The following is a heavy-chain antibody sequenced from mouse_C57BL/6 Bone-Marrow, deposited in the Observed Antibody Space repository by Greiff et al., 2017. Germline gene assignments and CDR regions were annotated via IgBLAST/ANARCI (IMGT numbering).Heavy chain of an antibody. Sequence: EVQLVESGGGLVQPGASLRLSCAASGFTFTDYYMSWVRQPPGKAPAWLALIRNKANGYTTEYTASVKGRFTISRDNSQNILYLQMNTLRAEDSATYYCVKAVWGTLDYWGQGTSVTVSS. CDR1: GFTFTDYY. D-gene: IGHD3-3*01. CDR3: VKAVWGTLDY. V-gene: IGHV7-4*01. J-gene: IGHJ4*01. CDR2: IRNKANGYTT.